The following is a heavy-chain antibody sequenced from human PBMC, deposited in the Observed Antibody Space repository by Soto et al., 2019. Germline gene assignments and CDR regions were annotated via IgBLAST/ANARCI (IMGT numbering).Heavy chain of an antibody. CDR1: GFTFSSYG. V-gene: IGHV3-30*18. CDR3: AKDVLRFLEWLLIGDDYYYGMDV. J-gene: IGHJ6*02. Sequence: GSLRLSCAASGFTFSSYGMHWVRQAPGKGLEWVAVISYDGSNKYYADSVKGRFTIPRDNSKNTLYLQMNSLRAEDTAVYYCAKDVLRFLEWLLIGDDYYYGMDVWGQGTTVTVSS. CDR2: ISYDGSNK. D-gene: IGHD3-3*01.